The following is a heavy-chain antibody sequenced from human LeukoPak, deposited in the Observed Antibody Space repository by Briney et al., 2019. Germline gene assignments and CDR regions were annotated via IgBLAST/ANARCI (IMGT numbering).Heavy chain of an antibody. CDR1: GGSISSSSYY. D-gene: IGHD6-19*01. CDR3: ARGKRAGWYYFDY. Sequence: SETLSLTCTVSGGSISSSSYYWGWIRQPPGKGLEWIGSIYYSGSTYYNPSLKSRVTISVDTSKNQFSLKLSSVTAADTAVYYCARGKRAGWYYFDYWGQGTLVTVSS. CDR2: IYYSGST. J-gene: IGHJ4*02. V-gene: IGHV4-39*07.